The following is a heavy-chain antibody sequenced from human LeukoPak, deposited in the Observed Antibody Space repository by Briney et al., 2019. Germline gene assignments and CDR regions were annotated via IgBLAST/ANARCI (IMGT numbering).Heavy chain of an antibody. V-gene: IGHV3-64D*06. J-gene: IGHJ4*02. CDR1: EFTFSSYA. CDR3: VKAPGIAAAGTEGGGIDF. CDR2: ISSNGGST. D-gene: IGHD6-13*01. Sequence: PGGSLRLSCSASEFTFSSYAMHWVRQAPGKGLEYVSAISSNGGSTYYADSVKGRFTISRDNSKNTLYLQMSSPRAEDTAVYYCVKAPGIAAAGTEGGGIDFWGQGTLVTVSS.